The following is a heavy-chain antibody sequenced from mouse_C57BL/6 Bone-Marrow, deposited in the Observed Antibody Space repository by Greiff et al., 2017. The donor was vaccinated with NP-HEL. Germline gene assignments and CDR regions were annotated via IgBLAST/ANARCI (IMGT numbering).Heavy chain of an antibody. Sequence: QVQLQQPGAELVRPGSSVKLSCKASGYTFTSYWMDWVKQRPGQGLEWIGNIYPSDSETHYNQKFKDKATLTVDKSSSTASLHLRSLTSEDSAVYYWAREGLYYYGRFHWDCEGWGTGTTVTVS. V-gene: IGHV1-61*01. CDR2: IYPSDSET. J-gene: IGHJ1*03. CDR1: GYTFTSYW. D-gene: IGHD1-1*01. CDR3: AREGLYYYGRFHWDCEG.